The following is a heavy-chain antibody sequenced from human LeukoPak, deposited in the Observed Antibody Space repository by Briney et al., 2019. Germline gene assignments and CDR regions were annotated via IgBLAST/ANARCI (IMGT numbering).Heavy chain of an antibody. CDR3: ARGQTGTLDAFDI. CDR1: GFTFSSCE. CDR2: ISSSGGTI. Sequence: PGGSLRLSCAASGFTFSSCEMNWVRQAPGKGLEWVSYISSSGGTIFYADSVKGRFTISRDNAKNSLYLQMNSLRAEDTAVYYCARGQTGTLDAFDIWGQGTMVTVSS. J-gene: IGHJ3*02. D-gene: IGHD1/OR15-1a*01. V-gene: IGHV3-48*03.